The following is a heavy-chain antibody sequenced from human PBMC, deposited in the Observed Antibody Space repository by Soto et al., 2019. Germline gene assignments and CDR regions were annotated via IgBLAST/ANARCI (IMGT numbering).Heavy chain of an antibody. CDR3: AKGGSGNYLTYYYYYGMDV. D-gene: IGHD3-22*01. J-gene: IGHJ6*02. V-gene: IGHV3-30*18. CDR2: ISYDGNNK. CDR1: GFSLSNNG. Sequence: GGSVRLSCAASGFSLSNNGMHWVRQAPGKGLEWVAVISYDGNNKYYADSVKGRFTISRDNSKNTVYLEMNNLRAEDTAMYYCAKGGSGNYLTYYYYYGMDVWGQGTTVTVSS.